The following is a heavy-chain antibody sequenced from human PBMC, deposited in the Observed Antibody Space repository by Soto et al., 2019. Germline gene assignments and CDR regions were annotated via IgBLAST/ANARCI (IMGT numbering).Heavy chain of an antibody. V-gene: IGHV4-59*08. CDR2: IYYSGGT. D-gene: IGHD4-17*01. CDR1: GGSISSYY. J-gene: IGHJ4*02. CDR3: ARRYGDYFDF. Sequence: SETLSLTCTVSGGSISSYYWSWIRQPPGKGLEWIGYIYYSGGTNYNPSLKSRVTISVATSKNQFSLKLSSVTAADTAVYYCARRYGDYFDFWGQGTLVTVS.